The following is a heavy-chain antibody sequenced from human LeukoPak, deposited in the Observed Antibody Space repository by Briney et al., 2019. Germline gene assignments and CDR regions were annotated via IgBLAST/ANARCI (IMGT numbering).Heavy chain of an antibody. CDR1: GYTFTSYD. J-gene: IGHJ4*02. D-gene: IGHD6-6*01. V-gene: IGHV1-8*03. Sequence: ASVKVSCKASGYTFTSYDINRVRQATGQGLEWMGWMNPNSGNTGYAQKFQGRVTITRNTSISTAYMELSSLRSEDTAVYYCAREVLYGSSPDYWGQGTLVTVSS. CDR2: MNPNSGNT. CDR3: AREVLYGSSPDY.